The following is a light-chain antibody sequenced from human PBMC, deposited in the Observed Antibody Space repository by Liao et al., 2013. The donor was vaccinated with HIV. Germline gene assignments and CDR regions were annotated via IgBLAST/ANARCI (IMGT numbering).Light chain of an antibody. CDR2: EDK. CDR1: KLGDKY. Sequence: SYELTQPPSVSVSPGQTASITCSGDKLGDKYACWYQQKPGQSPVLVIYEDKKRPPGIPERFSGSNSGNTATLTISGTQAVDEADYYCQAWDTGTLVFGGGTKLTVL. J-gene: IGLJ2*01. CDR3: QAWDTGTLV. V-gene: IGLV3-1*01.